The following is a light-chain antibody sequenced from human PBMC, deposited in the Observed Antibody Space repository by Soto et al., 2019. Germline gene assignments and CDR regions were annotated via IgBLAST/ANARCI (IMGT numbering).Light chain of an antibody. CDR2: AAA. J-gene: IGKJ3*01. V-gene: IGKV1-27*01. CDR3: QGYKSCPFT. CDR1: RAINDY. Sequence: DIQMTQFPSSLSASVGDRVTITCRASRAINDYVAWYQQKPGKSPNLLIFAAASLESGVPSRFSGSGSGTEFTLTICSLQPEDVATYYCQGYKSCPFTFSPGTKV.